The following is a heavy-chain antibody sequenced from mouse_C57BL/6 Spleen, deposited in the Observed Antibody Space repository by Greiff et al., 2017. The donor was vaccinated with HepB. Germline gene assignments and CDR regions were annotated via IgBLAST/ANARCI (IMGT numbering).Heavy chain of an antibody. CDR3: ARSPHYYGSSYAMDY. J-gene: IGHJ4*01. CDR2: IRNKANGYTT. D-gene: IGHD1-1*01. CDR1: GFTFTDYY. V-gene: IGHV7-3*01. Sequence: EVQLQESGGGLVQPGGSLSLSCAASGFTFTDYYMSWVRQPPGKALEWLGFIRNKANGYTTEYSASVKGRFTISRDNSQSILYLQMNALRAEDSATYYCARSPHYYGSSYAMDYWGQGTSVTVSS.